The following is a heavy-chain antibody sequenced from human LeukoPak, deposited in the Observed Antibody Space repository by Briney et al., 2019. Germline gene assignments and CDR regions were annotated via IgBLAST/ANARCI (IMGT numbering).Heavy chain of an antibody. D-gene: IGHD6-19*01. J-gene: IGHJ5*02. V-gene: IGHV3-21*01. CDR1: GFTFSSYS. Sequence: GGSLRLSCTGSGFTFSSYSMNWVRQAPGKGLEWVSSISSSSSYRYYEESVKGRFSISRDNAKNSLYLQMNSLRAEDTAVYYCAREGGYSSGWYNWFDPWGQGTLVTVSS. CDR3: AREGGYSSGWYNWFDP. CDR2: ISSSSSYR.